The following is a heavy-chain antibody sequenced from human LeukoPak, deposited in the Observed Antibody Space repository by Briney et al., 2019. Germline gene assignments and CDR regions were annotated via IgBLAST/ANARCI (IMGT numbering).Heavy chain of an antibody. D-gene: IGHD3-9*01. Sequence: PGRSLRLSCAAPGFTFSSYAMHWVRQAPGKGLEWVAVILYDGSRKYYADSVKGRFTISRDNSKNTLYLQMNSLRAEDTAVYYCAKRGILTGYYLYFFDYWGQGTLVTVSS. V-gene: IGHV3-30-3*02. CDR2: ILYDGSRK. J-gene: IGHJ4*02. CDR3: AKRGILTGYYLYFFDY. CDR1: GFTFSSYA.